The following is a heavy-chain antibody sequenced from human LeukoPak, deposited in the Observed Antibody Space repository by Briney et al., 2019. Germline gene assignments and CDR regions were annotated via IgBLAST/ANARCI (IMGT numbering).Heavy chain of an antibody. CDR1: GGSIISGGYY. V-gene: IGHV4-31*03. CDR3: ARWVVLGTLDY. Sequence: PSQTLSLTCTVSGGSIISGGYYWSWIRQHPGKGLEWIGYIYYRGSTYYNPSLKSRVTISVDTSKNQFSLNLTSVTAADTAVYYCARWVVLGTLDYWGQGTLVTVSS. CDR2: IYYRGST. J-gene: IGHJ4*02. D-gene: IGHD7-27*01.